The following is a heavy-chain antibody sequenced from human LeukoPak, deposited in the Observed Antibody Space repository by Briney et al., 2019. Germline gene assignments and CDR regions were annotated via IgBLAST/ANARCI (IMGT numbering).Heavy chain of an antibody. D-gene: IGHD3-10*01. J-gene: IGHJ4*02. CDR3: ARGSSTMVRGRGFDY. V-gene: IGHV4-31*11. CDR2: IYYSGST. CDR1: GGSFSGYY. Sequence: PSETLSLTRAVYGGSFSGYYWSWIRQHPGKGLEWIGYIYYSGSTYYNPSLKSRVTISVDTSKNQFSLKLSSVTAADTAVYYCARGSSTMVRGRGFDYWGQGTLVTVSS.